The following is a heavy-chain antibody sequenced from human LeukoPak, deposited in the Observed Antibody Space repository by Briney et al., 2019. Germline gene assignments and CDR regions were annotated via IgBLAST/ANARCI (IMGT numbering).Heavy chain of an antibody. Sequence: GGSLRLSCAASGFTFSSYEMNWVRQAPGKGLEWVSYISSSGSTIYYADSVKGRFTISRDNARNSLFLQMNSLRVEDTAIYYCATSLSGWENYHYMDAWGKGTTVTIS. V-gene: IGHV3-48*03. CDR2: ISSSGSTI. CDR1: GFTFSSYE. D-gene: IGHD6-19*01. CDR3: ATSLSGWENYHYMDA. J-gene: IGHJ6*03.